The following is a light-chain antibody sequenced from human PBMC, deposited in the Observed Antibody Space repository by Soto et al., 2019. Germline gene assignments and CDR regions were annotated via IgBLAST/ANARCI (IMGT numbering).Light chain of an antibody. CDR1: QSVSSTY. CDR3: QHYGSTLWS. V-gene: IGKV3-20*01. CDR2: GAS. Sequence: EFVLTQSPDTLSLSPGERATLSCLASQSVSSTYLAWYQQRPGQAPRLLIYGASTRATDIPDRISGSGSGTDFTLTVSRLEPEDFAVYYCQHYGSTLWSFGQGTKVDIK. J-gene: IGKJ1*01.